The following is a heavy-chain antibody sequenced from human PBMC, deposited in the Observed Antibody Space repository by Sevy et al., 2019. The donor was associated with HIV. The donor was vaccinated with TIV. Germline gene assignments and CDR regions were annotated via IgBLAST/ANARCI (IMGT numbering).Heavy chain of an antibody. Sequence: GGSLRLSCAASGFSFSSYSMHWVRQAPGKVLEWVSYISSSSSATHYADSVKGRFTISRDNAKTSLHLQMNSLRDEDTAVYYCVRDGGDYSLDYWGQGTLVTVSS. V-gene: IGHV3-48*02. CDR2: ISSSSSAT. CDR3: VRDGGDYSLDY. J-gene: IGHJ4*02. CDR1: GFSFSSYS. D-gene: IGHD3-16*01.